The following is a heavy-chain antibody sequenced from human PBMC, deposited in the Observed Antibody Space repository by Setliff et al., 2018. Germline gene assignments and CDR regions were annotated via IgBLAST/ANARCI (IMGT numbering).Heavy chain of an antibody. CDR3: ARVLFHCSSTSCYLDAFDI. CDR2: ISGYNGNT. Sequence: PSVKVSCKASGYTFTSYGFSWVRQAPGQGLEWMGWISGYNGNTNYAQKVQGRVTMTTDTSTSTAYMELRSLRSDDTAVYYCARVLFHCSSTSCYLDAFDIWGQGTMVTVSS. D-gene: IGHD2-2*01. J-gene: IGHJ3*02. CDR1: GYTFTSYG. V-gene: IGHV1-18*01.